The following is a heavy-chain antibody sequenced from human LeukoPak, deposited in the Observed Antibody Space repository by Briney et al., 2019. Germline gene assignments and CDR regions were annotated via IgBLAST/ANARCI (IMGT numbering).Heavy chain of an antibody. CDR2: ISGSGGST. Sequence: PGGSLRLSCAASGFTFSSYWMSWVRQAPGKGLEWVSAISGSGGSTYYADSVKGRFTISRDNSKNTLYLQMNSLRAEDTAVYYCANIYYYGSGSYSNFDYWGQGTLVTVSS. V-gene: IGHV3-23*01. D-gene: IGHD3-10*01. CDR3: ANIYYYGSGSYSNFDY. CDR1: GFTFSSYW. J-gene: IGHJ4*02.